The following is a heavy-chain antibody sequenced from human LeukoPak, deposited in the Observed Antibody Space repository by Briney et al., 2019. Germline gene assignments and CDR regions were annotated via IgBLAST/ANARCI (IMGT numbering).Heavy chain of an antibody. Sequence: GGSLRLSCAASGFTFSSYAMSWVRQAPGKGLVWVSRIKSDGRTNYADSVKGRFTISRDNAKNTVSLQMNSLRAEDTGVYYCARAPSEIGGYYPEYFRHWGQGTLVIVSS. CDR3: ARAPSEIGGYYPEYFRH. D-gene: IGHD3-22*01. CDR2: IKSDGRT. CDR1: GFTFSSYA. V-gene: IGHV3-74*01. J-gene: IGHJ1*01.